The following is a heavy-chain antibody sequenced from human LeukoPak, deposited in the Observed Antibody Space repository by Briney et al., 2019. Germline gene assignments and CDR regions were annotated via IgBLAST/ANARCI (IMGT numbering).Heavy chain of an antibody. Sequence: TGGSLRLSCAASGFTFSSYEMNWVRQAPGKGLEWVSYISSSGNTIYHADSVKGRFTISRDNARNTLYLQMNGLRAEDTAVYYCLRDLIRGDQGTLVTVSS. CDR2: ISSSGNTI. CDR1: GFTFSSYE. J-gene: IGHJ4*02. V-gene: IGHV3-48*03. CDR3: LRDLIR. D-gene: IGHD3-10*01.